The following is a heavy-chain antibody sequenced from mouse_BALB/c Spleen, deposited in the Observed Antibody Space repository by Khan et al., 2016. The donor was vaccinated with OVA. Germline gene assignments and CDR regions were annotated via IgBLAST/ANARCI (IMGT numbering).Heavy chain of an antibody. CDR3: ARDGSRYNYAMDY. Sequence: EVQLQESGPGLVNPSQSLFLTCTVTGYSITSDYAWNWIRQFPGNKLEWMGYINYSGSTNYNPALKSRISITRDTSKNQFFLQLNSVTTEDTATYYCARDGSRYNYAMDYWGQGTSGTVSS. D-gene: IGHD2-3*01. V-gene: IGHV3-2*02. J-gene: IGHJ4*01. CDR2: INYSGST. CDR1: GYSITSDYA.